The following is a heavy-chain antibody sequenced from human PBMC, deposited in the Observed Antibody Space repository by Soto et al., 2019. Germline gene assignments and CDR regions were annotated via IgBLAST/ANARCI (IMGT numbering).Heavy chain of an antibody. CDR3: AREAYYYGAGSYYKGSYYGMDV. Sequence: GESLKLSCKGSGYSFTSYWIGWVRQMPGKGLEWMGIIYPVDSDTRYSPSVQGQVTISADKSISTAYLQWSSLKYLDTAMYYCAREAYYYGAGSYYKGSYYGMDVWGQGTTVTVSS. J-gene: IGHJ6*02. CDR2: IYPVDSDT. CDR1: GYSFTSYW. V-gene: IGHV5-51*01. D-gene: IGHD3-10*01.